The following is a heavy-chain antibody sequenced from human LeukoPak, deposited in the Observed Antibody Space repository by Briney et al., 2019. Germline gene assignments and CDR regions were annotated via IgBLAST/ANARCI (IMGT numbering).Heavy chain of an antibody. J-gene: IGHJ4*02. V-gene: IGHV4-4*07. Sequence: SETLSLTCTVSGGSISSYYWSWIRQPAGKGLEWIGRIYTSGGTNYNPSLKSRVTMSVDTSKNQLSLKLSSVTAADTAVYYCAKGIDYYDSSGCPYWGQGTLVTVSS. CDR3: AKGIDYYDSSGCPY. D-gene: IGHD3-22*01. CDR2: IYTSGGT. CDR1: GGSISSYY.